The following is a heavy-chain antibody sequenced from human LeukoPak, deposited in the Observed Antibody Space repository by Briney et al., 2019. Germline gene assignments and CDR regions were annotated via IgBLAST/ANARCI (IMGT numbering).Heavy chain of an antibody. CDR3: AKDREGMTTVSNFDY. Sequence: GGSLRLSCAASGFTFSNAWMSWVRQAPGKGLEWVSAISGSGGSTYYADSVKGRFTISRDNSKNTLYLQMNSLRAEDTAVYYCAKDREGMTTVSNFDYWGQGTLVTVSS. D-gene: IGHD4-17*01. CDR2: ISGSGGST. J-gene: IGHJ4*02. V-gene: IGHV3-23*01. CDR1: GFTFSNAW.